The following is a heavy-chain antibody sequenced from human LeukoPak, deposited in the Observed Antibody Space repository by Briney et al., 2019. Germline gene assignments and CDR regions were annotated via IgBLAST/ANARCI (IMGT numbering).Heavy chain of an antibody. CDR2: INNAGSST. D-gene: IGHD5-12*01. Sequence: GGSLRLSCVASGFTLRSYWMHWVRQVPGKGLVWVSRINNAGSSTNYADSVKGRFTISRDNSKNTLYLQMNSLRAEDTAVYYCARDPHSGYDFLRYYYYGMDVWGQGTTVTVSS. V-gene: IGHV3-74*01. J-gene: IGHJ6*02. CDR1: GFTLRSYW. CDR3: ARDPHSGYDFLRYYYYGMDV.